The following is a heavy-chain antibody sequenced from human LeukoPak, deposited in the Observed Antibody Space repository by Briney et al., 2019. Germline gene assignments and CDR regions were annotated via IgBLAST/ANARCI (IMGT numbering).Heavy chain of an antibody. Sequence: GGSLRLSCAASGFTFSSSSMSWVRQAPGKGLEWVSVISGSGGSTDYADCVKGRFTISRDNSKNTLYLQMNSLRAEDTAVYYCAKGSGWYVWGQGTLVTVSS. CDR1: GFTFSSSS. V-gene: IGHV3-23*01. CDR3: AKGSGWYV. CDR2: ISGSGGST. J-gene: IGHJ4*02. D-gene: IGHD6-19*01.